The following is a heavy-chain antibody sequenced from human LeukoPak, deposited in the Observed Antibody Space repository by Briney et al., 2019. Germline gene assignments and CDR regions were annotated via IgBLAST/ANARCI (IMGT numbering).Heavy chain of an antibody. CDR2: IYYSGST. CDR1: GGSISSYY. J-gene: IGHJ6*02. CDR3: ARGGYSYGTYYYYYYGMDV. V-gene: IGHV4-59*01. Sequence: SETLSLTCTVSGGSISSYYWSWIRQPPGKGLEWIGYIYYSGSTNYNPSLKSRVTISVDTSKNQFSLKLSSVTAADTAVYYCARGGYSYGTYYYYYYGMDVWGQGTTVTVSS. D-gene: IGHD5-18*01.